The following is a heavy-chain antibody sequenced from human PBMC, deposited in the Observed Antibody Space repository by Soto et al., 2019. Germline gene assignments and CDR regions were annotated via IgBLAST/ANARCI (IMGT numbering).Heavy chain of an antibody. V-gene: IGHV1-69*13. CDR1: GGTFSRYT. D-gene: IGHD3-22*01. CDR3: ARDGTLYDSSAYYYLY. J-gene: IGHJ4*02. Sequence: SVKVSCKASGGTFSRYTITWVRQAPGQGLEWMGGITPMFGTPNYAQKFQGRVTITAYESTSTAYMELSSLRSEDTAMYYCARDGTLYDSSAYYYLYWGQGTLVTVSS. CDR2: ITPMFGTP.